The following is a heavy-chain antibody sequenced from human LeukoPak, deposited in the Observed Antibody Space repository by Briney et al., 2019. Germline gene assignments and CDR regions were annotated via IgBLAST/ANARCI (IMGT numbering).Heavy chain of an antibody. CDR1: GFTLSSYV. V-gene: IGHV3-23*01. Sequence: GGSLRLSCAASGFTLSSYVMGWVRQAPGKGLEWVSLISGGGSTYYADSVKGRFTVSRDNSKNTLYMELNSLRVEDTAVYYCARGDCSSSSCSGFYGMDVWGQGTTVTVSS. CDR3: ARGDCSSSSCSGFYGMDV. D-gene: IGHD2-2*01. CDR2: ISGGGST. J-gene: IGHJ6*02.